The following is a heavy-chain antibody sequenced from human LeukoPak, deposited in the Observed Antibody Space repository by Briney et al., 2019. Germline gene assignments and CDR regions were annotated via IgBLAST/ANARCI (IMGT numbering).Heavy chain of an antibody. D-gene: IGHD3-3*01. Sequence: SVKVSCKASGFTFTSSAVQWVRQARGQRLEWIGWIVVGSGNTNYAQKFQERVTITRDMSTSTAYMELSSLRSEDTAVYYRAAETSITIFGVVTDHNWFDPWGQGTLVTVSS. J-gene: IGHJ5*02. V-gene: IGHV1-58*01. CDR1: GFTFTSSA. CDR3: AAETSITIFGVVTDHNWFDP. CDR2: IVVGSGNT.